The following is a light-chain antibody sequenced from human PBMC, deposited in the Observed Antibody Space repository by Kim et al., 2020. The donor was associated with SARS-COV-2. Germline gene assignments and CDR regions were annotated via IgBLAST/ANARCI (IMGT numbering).Light chain of an antibody. J-gene: IGKJ2*01. CDR2: DAS. CDR3: QQYDNLPMYT. CDR1: QDISNY. Sequence: ASVGDRVTITCQASQDISNYLNWYQQKPGKAPKLLIYDASNLETGVPSRFSGSGSGTDFTFTISSLQPEDIATYYCQQYDNLPMYTFDQGTKLEI. V-gene: IGKV1-33*01.